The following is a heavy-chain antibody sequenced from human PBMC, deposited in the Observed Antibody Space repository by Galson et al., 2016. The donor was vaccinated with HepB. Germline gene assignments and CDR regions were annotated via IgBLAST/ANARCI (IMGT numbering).Heavy chain of an antibody. V-gene: IGHV3-21*01. D-gene: IGHD3-3*01. CDR3: ARAKGPLEWLVRYYFDY. CDR2: ISSSSSYV. J-gene: IGHJ4*02. Sequence: SLRLSCAASGFIFSSYTMNWVRQAPGKGLEWVSSISSSSSYVDYADTVKGRFTISRDNAKNSLYLQMNSLRAEDTAVYYCARAKGPLEWLVRYYFDYWGQGTLVTVSS. CDR1: GFIFSSYT.